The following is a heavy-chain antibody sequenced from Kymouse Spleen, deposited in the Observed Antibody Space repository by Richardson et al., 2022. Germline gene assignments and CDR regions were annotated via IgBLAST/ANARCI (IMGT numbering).Heavy chain of an antibody. Sequence: EVQLVESGGGLVQPGRSLRLSCAASGFTFDDYAMHWVRQAPGKGLEWVSGISWNSGSIGYADSVKGRFTISRDNAKNSLYLQMNSLRAEDTALYYCAKDRV*QLVPDYWGQGTLVTVSS. CDR1: GFTFDDYA. V-gene: IGHV3-9*01. D-gene: IGHD6-6*01. J-gene: IGHJ4*02. CDR2: ISWNSGSI. CDR3: AKDRV*QLVPDY.